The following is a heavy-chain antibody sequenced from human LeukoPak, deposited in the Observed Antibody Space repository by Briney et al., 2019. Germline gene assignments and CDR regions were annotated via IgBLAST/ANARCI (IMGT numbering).Heavy chain of an antibody. CDR3: ARVETSGGSCYSCYYGMDV. CDR2: INHSGST. Sequence: PSETLSLTCAVYGGSFSGYQWSWIRQPPGKGLEWIGEINHSGSTNHNPSLKSRVTISVDTSKNQFSLKLSSVTAADTAVYYCARVETSGGSCYSCYYGMDVWGQGTTVTVSS. D-gene: IGHD2-15*01. J-gene: IGHJ6*02. V-gene: IGHV4-34*01. CDR1: GGSFSGYQ.